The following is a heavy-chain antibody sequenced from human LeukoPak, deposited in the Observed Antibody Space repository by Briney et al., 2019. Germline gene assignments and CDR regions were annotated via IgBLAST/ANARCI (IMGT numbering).Heavy chain of an antibody. CDR2: IQSKTDGGTT. J-gene: IGHJ4*02. V-gene: IGHV3-15*01. CDR1: GFTFSNTW. CDR3: ATLTVRGVINI. Sequence: GGSLRLSCAASGFTFSNTWMNWVRQAPGKGLEWVGRIQSKTDGGTTEYAAPVKGRFTLPRDDSKTTLYLQMNSLKTEDTAVYYCATLTVRGVINIWGQGTLVTVSS. D-gene: IGHD3-10*01.